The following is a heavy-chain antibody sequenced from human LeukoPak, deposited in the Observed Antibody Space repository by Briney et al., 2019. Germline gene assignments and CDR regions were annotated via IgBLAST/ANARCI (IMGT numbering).Heavy chain of an antibody. CDR3: ARDRFSVTGIYGY. J-gene: IGHJ4*02. V-gene: IGHV3-30-3*01. Sequence: GGSLRLSCAASGFTFSSYAMHWVRQAPGKGLEWVAVISYDGSNKYYADFVKGRFTISRDNSKNTLYLQMNSLRAEDTAVYYCARDRFSVTGIYGYWGQGTLVTVSS. D-gene: IGHD3-10*01. CDR2: ISYDGSNK. CDR1: GFTFSSYA.